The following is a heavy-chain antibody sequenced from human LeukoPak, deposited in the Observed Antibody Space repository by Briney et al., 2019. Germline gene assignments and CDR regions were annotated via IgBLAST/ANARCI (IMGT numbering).Heavy chain of an antibody. CDR1: GFTLSSYA. CDR2: ISYDGSNK. J-gene: IGHJ4*02. Sequence: GGSLRLSCAASGFTLSSYAMHWVRQAPGKGLEWVAVISYDGSNKYYADSVKGRFTISRDNSKNTLYLQMNSLRADDTAVYYCAKDQSSGWPHYFDYWGQGTLVTVSS. V-gene: IGHV3-30*04. D-gene: IGHD6-19*01. CDR3: AKDQSSGWPHYFDY.